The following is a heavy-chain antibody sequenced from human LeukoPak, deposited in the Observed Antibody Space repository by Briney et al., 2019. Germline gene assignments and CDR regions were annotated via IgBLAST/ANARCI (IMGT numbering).Heavy chain of an antibody. V-gene: IGHV3-21*04. CDR2: ISSSSSYI. Sequence: GGSLRLSCAASGFTFSSYSMNWVRQAPGKGLEWVSSISSSSSYIYYADSVKGRFTISRDNSKNTLYLQMNSLRAEDTAVYYCAKRSFGVVRYWGQGTLVTVSS. CDR3: AKRSFGVVRY. CDR1: GFTFSSYS. J-gene: IGHJ4*02. D-gene: IGHD3-3*01.